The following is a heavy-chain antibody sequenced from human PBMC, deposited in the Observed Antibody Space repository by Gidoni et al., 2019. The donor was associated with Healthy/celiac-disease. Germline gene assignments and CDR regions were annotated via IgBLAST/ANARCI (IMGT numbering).Heavy chain of an antibody. CDR2: ISYDGSNK. D-gene: IGHD4-4*01. V-gene: IGHV3-30*18. J-gene: IGHJ4*02. Sequence: QVQLVESGGGFVQPGRSRRLYCAASGFSFSSYGIHLVRQAPGKGLEWVAVISYDGSNKYYADSVKGRFTISRDNSKNTLYLQMNSLRAEDTAVYYCAKNRRHGTTKEYYFDYWGQGTLVTVSS. CDR1: GFSFSSYG. CDR3: AKNRRHGTTKEYYFDY.